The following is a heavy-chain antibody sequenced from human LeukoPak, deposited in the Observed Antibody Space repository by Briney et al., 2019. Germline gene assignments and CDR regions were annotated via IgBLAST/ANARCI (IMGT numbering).Heavy chain of an antibody. CDR1: GYTFTSYG. V-gene: IGHV1-18*01. CDR2: ISAYNGNT. D-gene: IGHD2-2*01. CDR3: ARDALSCSSTSCPPAS. Sequence: VSVKVSCKASGYTFTSYGTSWVRQAPGQGLEWMGWISAYNGNTNYAQKLQGRVTMTTDTSTSTAYMELRSLRSDDTAVYYCARDALSCSSTSCPPASWGQGTLVTVSS. J-gene: IGHJ5*02.